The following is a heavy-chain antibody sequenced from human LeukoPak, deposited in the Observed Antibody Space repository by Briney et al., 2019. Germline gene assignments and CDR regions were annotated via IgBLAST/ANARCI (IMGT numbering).Heavy chain of an antibody. CDR2: ISWNSGSI. CDR1: GFTFDDYA. V-gene: IGHV3-9*01. Sequence: GRSLRLSCAASGFTFDDYAMHWVRQAPGKGLEWVSGISWNSGSIGYADSVKGRFTISRDNAKNSLYLQMNSLRSDDTAVYYCAMTRTPHQWLARGYYFDYWGQGTLVTVSS. D-gene: IGHD6-19*01. J-gene: IGHJ4*02. CDR3: AMTRTPHQWLARGYYFDY.